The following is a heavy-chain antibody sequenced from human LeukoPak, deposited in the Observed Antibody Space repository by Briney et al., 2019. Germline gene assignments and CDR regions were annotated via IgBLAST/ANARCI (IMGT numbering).Heavy chain of an antibody. V-gene: IGHV1-46*01. D-gene: IGHD6-13*01. J-gene: IGHJ5*02. CDR2: INPSGGST. Sequence: ASVKVSCKASGYTFTSYYMHWVRQAPGQGLEWMGIINPSGGSTSYAQKFQGRVTMTRGMSTSTVYMELSSLRSEDTAVYYCARDRGIAAAYNWFDPWGQGTLVTVFS. CDR1: GYTFTSYY. CDR3: ARDRGIAAAYNWFDP.